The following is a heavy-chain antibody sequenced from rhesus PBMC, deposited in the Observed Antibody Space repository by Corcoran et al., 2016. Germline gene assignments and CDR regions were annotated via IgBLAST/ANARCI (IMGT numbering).Heavy chain of an antibody. V-gene: IGHV4-169*01. CDR1: GGSISSIY. CDR2: IYGSGSTT. CDR3: ARGQDSSGWSGAFDF. J-gene: IGHJ3*01. D-gene: IGHD6S26*01. Sequence: QLPLQESGPGLVQPSDTLSVTCAVSGGSISSIYWRWIRQAPGQGLEWIRYIYGSGSTTNYNPSPKSRATRSAATSENQPSLKLSSGTAADTAVYYCARGQDSSGWSGAFDFWGQGLRLTVSS.